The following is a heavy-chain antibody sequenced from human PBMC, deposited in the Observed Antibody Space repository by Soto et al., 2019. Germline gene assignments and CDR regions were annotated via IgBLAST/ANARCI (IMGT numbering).Heavy chain of an antibody. CDR1: GGSILDSTYY. Sequence: SETLSLTCTVSGGSILDSTYYWAWIRQSPRKGLEWIGTIFYSGGTFYTPSLKSRVTMSVDTSNNQFSLKLSSVTAADTAVYYCARQASGYYYGWFDPWGQGTLVT. CDR3: ARQASGYYYGWFDP. CDR2: IFYSGGT. D-gene: IGHD3-22*01. J-gene: IGHJ5*02. V-gene: IGHV4-39*01.